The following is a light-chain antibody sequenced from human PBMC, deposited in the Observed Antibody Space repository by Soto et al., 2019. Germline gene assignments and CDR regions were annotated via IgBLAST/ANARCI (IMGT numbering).Light chain of an antibody. CDR3: HSYDSRLSGSV. V-gene: IGLV1-40*01. Sequence: QPVLTQPPSVSGAPGQRVTISCTGNNSNIGGGYDVHWYQQLPGTAPKLLIYGNNNRPSRVPDRFSGSKSYASASLAITGLQSEDEADYYCHSYDSRLSGSVFGGGTKLTVL. CDR2: GNN. CDR1: NSNIGGGYD. J-gene: IGLJ2*01.